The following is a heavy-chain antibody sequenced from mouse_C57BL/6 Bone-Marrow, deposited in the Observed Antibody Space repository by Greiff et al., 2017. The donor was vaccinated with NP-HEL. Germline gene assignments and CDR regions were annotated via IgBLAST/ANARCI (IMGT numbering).Heavy chain of an antibody. Sequence: EVQVVESGGDLVKPGGSLKLSCAASGFTFSSYGMSWVRQTPDKRLEWVATISSGGSYTYYPDSVKGRFTISRDNAKNTLYLQMSSLKSEDTAMYYCASHPAWFAYWGQGTLVTVSA. V-gene: IGHV5-6*01. CDR1: GFTFSSYG. CDR2: ISSGGSYT. CDR3: ASHPAWFAY. J-gene: IGHJ3*01.